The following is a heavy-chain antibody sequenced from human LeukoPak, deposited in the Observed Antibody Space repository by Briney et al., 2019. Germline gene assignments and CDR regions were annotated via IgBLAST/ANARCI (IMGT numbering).Heavy chain of an antibody. CDR1: GYTLTELS. Sequence: ASVKVSXKVSGYTLTELSMHWVRQAPGKGLEWMGGFDPEDGETIYAQKFQGRVTMTEDTSTDTAYMELSSLRSEDTAVYYCATPHNYGDYGSFDYWGQGTLVTVSS. CDR2: FDPEDGET. V-gene: IGHV1-24*01. CDR3: ATPHNYGDYGSFDY. J-gene: IGHJ4*02. D-gene: IGHD4-17*01.